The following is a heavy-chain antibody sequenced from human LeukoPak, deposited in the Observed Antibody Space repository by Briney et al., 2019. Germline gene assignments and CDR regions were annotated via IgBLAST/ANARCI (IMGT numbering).Heavy chain of an antibody. D-gene: IGHD4-23*01. J-gene: IGHJ3*02. V-gene: IGHV5-51*01. CDR1: GYNFTTYC. CDR3: ARRDYGGTSAAFDI. CDR2: IFPGDSDT. Sequence: GASLKISCKGSGYNFTTYCVAWVSHMPGKGLEWMGIIFPGDSDTRYRPSFQGQVTISADKSISTAYLQWSSLKASDTAMYYCARRDYGGTSAAFDIWGQGTMVTVSS.